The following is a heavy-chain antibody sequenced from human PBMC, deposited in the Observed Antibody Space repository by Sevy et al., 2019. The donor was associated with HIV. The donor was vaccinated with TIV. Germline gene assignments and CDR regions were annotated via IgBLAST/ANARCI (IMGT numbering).Heavy chain of an antibody. Sequence: GGSLRLSCAASGFTFSSYAMNWVRQAPGKGLEWVSGISGSGGSGDKTNYADSVKGQFTISRDDSKNSLYLQLNSLRAEDTAIYYCARKYDSSGYFDYWGQGTLVAVSS. CDR2: ISGSGGSGDKT. CDR3: ARKYDSSGYFDY. CDR1: GFTFSSYA. D-gene: IGHD3-22*01. J-gene: IGHJ4*02. V-gene: IGHV3-23*01.